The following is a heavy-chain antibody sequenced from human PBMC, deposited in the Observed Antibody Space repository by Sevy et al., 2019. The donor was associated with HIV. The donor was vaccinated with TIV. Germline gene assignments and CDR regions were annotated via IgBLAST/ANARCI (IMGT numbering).Heavy chain of an antibody. CDR2: ISGSGGST. J-gene: IGHJ3*02. V-gene: IGHV3-23*01. CDR1: GFTFSSYA. Sequence: GGSLRLSCAASGFTFSSYAMSWVRQAPGKGLEWVSAISGSGGSTYYAHSVKGRFTISRDNSKNTLYLQMNSLRAEDTAVYYCAKDPRDGYNGYAFDIWGQGTMVTVSS. CDR3: AKDPRDGYNGYAFDI. D-gene: IGHD5-12*01.